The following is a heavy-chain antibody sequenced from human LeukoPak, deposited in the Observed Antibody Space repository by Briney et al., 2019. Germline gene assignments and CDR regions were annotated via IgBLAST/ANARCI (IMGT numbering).Heavy chain of an antibody. CDR3: VPSANYYYFDY. V-gene: IGHV1-2*02. J-gene: IGHJ4*02. D-gene: IGHD4/OR15-4a*01. Sequence: ASVKVSCTASGYTLTNYYMHWVRQGPGLGFEWMGWINPKSGGTSYPQKFQGRLTMTRDTSISTAYMELSRLGSDDTAVYYCVPSANYYYFDYWGQGTLVTVSS. CDR2: INPKSGGT. CDR1: GYTLTNYY.